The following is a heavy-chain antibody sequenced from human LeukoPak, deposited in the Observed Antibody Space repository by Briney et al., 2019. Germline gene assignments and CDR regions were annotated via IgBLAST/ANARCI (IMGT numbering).Heavy chain of an antibody. D-gene: IGHD3-22*01. CDR2: ISGSGGST. CDR3: AKDYTPYYDSSGYYTGFDY. CDR1: GFTFSSYA. J-gene: IGHJ4*02. Sequence: PGGSLRLSCAASGFTFSSYAMSWVRQAPGKGLEWVSAISGSGGSTYYADSVKGRFTISRDNSKNTLYLQMNSLRAEDTAVYYCAKDYTPYYDSSGYYTGFDYWGQGTLVTVSS. V-gene: IGHV3-23*01.